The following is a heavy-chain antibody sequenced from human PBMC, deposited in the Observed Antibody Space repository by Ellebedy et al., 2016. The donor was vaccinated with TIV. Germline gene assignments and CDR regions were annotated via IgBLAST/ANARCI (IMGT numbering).Heavy chain of an antibody. CDR2: ISYDGSNQ. Sequence: GGSLRLSCAASGFTFTNYAMHWVRQAPGKGLEWVAIISYDGSNQYNAGSVRGRFTISRDNSKNTLFLQMTSLRIEDTAMYYCAVQGYDYWGQGTLVTVSS. J-gene: IGHJ4*02. D-gene: IGHD5-12*01. CDR1: GFTFTNYA. V-gene: IGHV3-30*04. CDR3: AVQGYDY.